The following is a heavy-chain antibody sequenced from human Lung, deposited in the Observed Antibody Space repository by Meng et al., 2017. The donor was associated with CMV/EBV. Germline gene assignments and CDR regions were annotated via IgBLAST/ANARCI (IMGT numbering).Heavy chain of an antibody. J-gene: IGHJ6*02. CDR3: ARGRGFWSGCRYYYYGMDV. CDR1: GGSFSGYY. CDR2: INHSGST. V-gene: IGHV4-34*01. D-gene: IGHD3-3*01. Sequence: GSLRLXCAVHGGSFSGYYWSWIRQLPGKGLEWIGKINHSGSTNYNPSLKSRVTISVDTSKNQFSLKLSSVTAADTAVYYCARGRGFWSGCRYYYYGMDVWXQGATVTVSS.